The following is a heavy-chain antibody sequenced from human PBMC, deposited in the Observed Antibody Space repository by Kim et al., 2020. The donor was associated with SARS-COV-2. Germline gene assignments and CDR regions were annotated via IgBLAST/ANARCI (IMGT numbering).Heavy chain of an antibody. J-gene: IGHJ3*02. Sequence: SETLSLTCAVYGGSFSGYYWSWIRQPPGKGLEWIGEINHSGSTNYNPSLKSRVTISVDTSKNQFSLKLSSVTAADTAVYYCARALSLWFGELPPNAFDIWGQGTMVTVSS. V-gene: IGHV4-34*01. CDR2: INHSGST. CDR1: GGSFSGYY. D-gene: IGHD3-10*01. CDR3: ARALSLWFGELPPNAFDI.